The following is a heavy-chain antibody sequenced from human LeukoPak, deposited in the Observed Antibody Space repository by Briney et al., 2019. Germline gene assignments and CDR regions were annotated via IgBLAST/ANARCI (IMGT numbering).Heavy chain of an antibody. D-gene: IGHD6-13*01. Sequence: GGSLRLSCAASGFTVSSYGMTWVRQAPGKGLEWVSAFSATDGSAQYAESVRGRFTISRDNSKNSLYMQMNSLRDEDTAVYFCAKARIAAAGTGAFDVWGQGTMVTVSS. CDR1: GFTVSSYG. CDR3: AKARIAAAGTGAFDV. J-gene: IGHJ3*01. V-gene: IGHV3-23*01. CDR2: FSATDGSA.